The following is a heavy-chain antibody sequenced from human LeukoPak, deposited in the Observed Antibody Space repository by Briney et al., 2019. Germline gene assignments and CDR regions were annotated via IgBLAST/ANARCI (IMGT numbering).Heavy chain of an antibody. CDR3: ARDDSSGYWKGNWFDP. CDR2: IFTSGST. V-gene: IGHV4-61*02. J-gene: IGHJ5*02. D-gene: IGHD3-22*01. Sequence: TLSLTCIVPGDSTTSGRYYWGWIRQPAGKGLEWIGRIFTSGSTNYNTPLKARFPIPVATSKNQSSLKLSSVTAADTAVYYCARDDSSGYWKGNWFDPWGQGTLVTVSS. CDR1: GDSTTSGRYY.